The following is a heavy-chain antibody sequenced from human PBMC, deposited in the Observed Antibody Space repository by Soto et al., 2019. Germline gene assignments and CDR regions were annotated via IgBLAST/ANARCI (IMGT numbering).Heavy chain of an antibody. J-gene: IGHJ5*02. V-gene: IGHV4-31*03. CDR3: AREVPRVRGVPFFHRNNWFDP. D-gene: IGHD3-10*01. CDR1: GGSISSGGYY. Sequence: PSETLSLTCTVSGGSISSGGYYWSWIRQHPGKGLEWIGYIYYSGSTYYNPSLKSRVTISVDTSKNQFSLKLSSVTAADTAVYYCAREVPRVRGVPFFHRNNWFDPWGQGTLVTVSS. CDR2: IYYSGST.